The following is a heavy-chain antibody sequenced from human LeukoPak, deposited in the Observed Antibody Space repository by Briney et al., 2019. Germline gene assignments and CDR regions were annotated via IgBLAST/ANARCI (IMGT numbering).Heavy chain of an antibody. CDR3: ARDPSNTGGWFIYFDY. Sequence: ASVKVSCKAFGCTFTRYAISWVRQAPGQGLEWMGWISTYNSDTKYAQKLQGRVTMTTDTSTNTAYMELRSLRSDDTAVYYCARDPSNTGGWFIYFDYWGQGTLVTVSS. CDR2: ISTYNSDT. CDR1: GCTFTRYA. J-gene: IGHJ4*02. D-gene: IGHD6-19*01. V-gene: IGHV1-18*01.